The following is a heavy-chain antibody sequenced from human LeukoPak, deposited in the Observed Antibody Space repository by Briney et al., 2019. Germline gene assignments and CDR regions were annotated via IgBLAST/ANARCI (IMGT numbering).Heavy chain of an antibody. V-gene: IGHV1-69*05. CDR3: AGENCTNGVCRFDY. Sequence: SVKVSCKASGGTFSSYAISWVRQAPGQGLEWTGRIIPIFGTANYAQKFQGRVTITTDESTSTAYMELSSLRSEDTAVYYCAGENCTNGVCRFDYWGQGTLVTVSS. CDR2: IIPIFGTA. D-gene: IGHD2-8*01. CDR1: GGTFSSYA. J-gene: IGHJ4*02.